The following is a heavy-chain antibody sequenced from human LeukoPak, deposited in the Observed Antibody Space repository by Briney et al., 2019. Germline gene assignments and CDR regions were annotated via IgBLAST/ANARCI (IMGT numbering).Heavy chain of an antibody. J-gene: IGHJ6*04. D-gene: IGHD2-2*01. Sequence: PSETLSLTCAVYGGSFSGYYWSWIRQPPGKGLGWIGEINHSGSTNYNPSLQSRVTISVDTSKNQFSLKLSSVTAADTAVYYCAGRYCSSTSCYFHCYYGMDVWGKGTTVTVSS. V-gene: IGHV4-34*01. CDR3: AGRYCSSTSCYFHCYYGMDV. CDR2: INHSGST. CDR1: GGSFSGYY.